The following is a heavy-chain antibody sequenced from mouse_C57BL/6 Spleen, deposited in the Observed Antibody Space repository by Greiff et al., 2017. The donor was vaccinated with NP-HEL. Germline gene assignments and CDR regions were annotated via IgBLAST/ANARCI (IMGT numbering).Heavy chain of an antibody. D-gene: IGHD2-4*01. CDR1: GYTFTSYW. CDR2: IDPSDSET. J-gene: IGHJ1*03. V-gene: IGHV1-52*01. CDR3: ARGDYESYWYFDV. Sequence: VKLQQPGAELVRPGSSVKLSCKASGYTFTSYWMHWVKQRPIQGLEWIGNIDPSDSETHYNQKFKDKATLTVDKSSSTAYMQLSSLTSEDSAVYYCARGDYESYWYFDVWGTGTTVTVSS.